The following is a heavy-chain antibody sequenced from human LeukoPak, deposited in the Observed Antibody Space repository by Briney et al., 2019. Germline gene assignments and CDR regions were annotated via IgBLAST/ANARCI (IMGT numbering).Heavy chain of an antibody. CDR3: ARSRWELQAFDY. J-gene: IGHJ4*02. V-gene: IGHV1-46*01. D-gene: IGHD1-26*01. Sequence: ASVKVSCKASGYTFTSYYMHWVRQAPGQGLEWMGIINPSGGSTSYAQKFQGRVTMTRDTSISTAYMELSRLRSDDTAVYYCARSRWELQAFDYWGQGTLVTVSS. CDR2: INPSGGST. CDR1: GYTFTSYY.